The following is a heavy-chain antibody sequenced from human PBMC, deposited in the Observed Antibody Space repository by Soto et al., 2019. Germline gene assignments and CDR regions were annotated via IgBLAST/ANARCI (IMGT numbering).Heavy chain of an antibody. J-gene: IGHJ3*02. CDR1: GFTFSSYG. V-gene: IGHV3-30*18. CDR3: AKSEFVGNDAFDI. D-gene: IGHD3-10*01. Sequence: PGGSLRLSCAASGFTFSSYGMHWVRQAPGKGLEWVAVISYDGSNKYYADSVKGRFTISRDNSKNTLYLQMNSLRAEDTAVYYCAKSEFVGNDAFDIWGQGTMVTVS. CDR2: ISYDGSNK.